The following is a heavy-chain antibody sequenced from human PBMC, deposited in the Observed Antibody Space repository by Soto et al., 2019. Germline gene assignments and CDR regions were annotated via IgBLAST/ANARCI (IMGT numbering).Heavy chain of an antibody. J-gene: IGHJ4*02. CDR3: AKIINCVYLDS. CDR1: GFTLSNYA. D-gene: IGHD1-1*01. CDR2: ISGSGGST. Sequence: GVSLRLPGVASGFTLSNYAMSWVRQAPGKGLEWGSAISGSGGSTYYAYSVKGRFTISRDNSRNTLYLQMNSLRAEDTAVYYCAKIINCVYLDSWGQGTLVTVSS. V-gene: IGHV3-23*01.